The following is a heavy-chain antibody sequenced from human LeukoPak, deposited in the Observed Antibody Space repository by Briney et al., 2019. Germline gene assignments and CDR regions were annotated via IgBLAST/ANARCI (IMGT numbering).Heavy chain of an antibody. CDR2: INHSGST. CDR3: ARGYLFDY. J-gene: IGHJ4*02. V-gene: IGHV4-38-2*01. D-gene: IGHD5-18*01. Sequence: PSETLSLTCAVSDYSISSGYYWGWIRQPPGKGLEWIGEINHSGSTNYNPSLKSRVTISVDTSKNQFSLKLSSVTAADTAVYYCARGYLFDYWGQGTLVTVSS. CDR1: DYSISSGYY.